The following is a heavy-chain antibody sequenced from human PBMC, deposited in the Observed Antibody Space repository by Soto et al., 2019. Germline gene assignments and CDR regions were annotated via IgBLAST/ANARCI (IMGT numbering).Heavy chain of an antibody. Sequence: QVHLVQSGAEVKKPGASVKVSCKASGYTFTGNYIHWVRQAPGQGLEWMGWVNPDNGGTTSAQKYQSKVTMTRDTAVTTAYMELPRLSSDDTVVYYCARDPRPPSGWLGFWEYGMDVWGQGTTVTVSS. CDR1: GYTFTGNY. CDR3: ARDPRPPSGWLGFWEYGMDV. CDR2: VNPDNGGT. D-gene: IGHD3-3*01. V-gene: IGHV1-2*02. J-gene: IGHJ6*02.